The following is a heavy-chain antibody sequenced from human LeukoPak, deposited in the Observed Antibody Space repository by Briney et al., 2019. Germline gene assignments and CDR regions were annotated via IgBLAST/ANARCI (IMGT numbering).Heavy chain of an antibody. Sequence: GGSLRLSFAASGFTVSSNYMSWVRQAPGKGLEWVSVIYSGGSTYYADSVKGRFTISRDNSKNTLYLQMNSLRAEDTAVYYCARDGHSSTSCYKCFDYWGQGTLVTVSS. CDR3: ARDGHSSTSCYKCFDY. J-gene: IGHJ4*02. CDR1: GFTVSSNY. V-gene: IGHV3-66*02. D-gene: IGHD2-2*02. CDR2: IYSGGST.